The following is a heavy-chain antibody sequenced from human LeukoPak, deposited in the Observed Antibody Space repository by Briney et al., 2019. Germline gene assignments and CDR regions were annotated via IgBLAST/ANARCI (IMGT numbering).Heavy chain of an antibody. D-gene: IGHD6-13*01. CDR2: FDPEDGET. CDR3: AIGSSSWYPVAFDL. Sequence: GASVKVSRKVSGYTLTELSMHWVRQAPGKGLEWMGGFDPEDGETIYAQKFQGRVTMTEDTSTDTAYMELSSLRSEDTAVYYCAIGSSSWYPVAFDLWGRGTLVTVSS. CDR1: GYTLTELS. J-gene: IGHJ2*01. V-gene: IGHV1-24*01.